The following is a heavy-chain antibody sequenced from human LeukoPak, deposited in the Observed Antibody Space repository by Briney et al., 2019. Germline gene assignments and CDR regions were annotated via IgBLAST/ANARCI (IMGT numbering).Heavy chain of an antibody. CDR1: GFTFSDYY. Sequence: GGSLRLSCAASGFTFSDYYMSWIRQAPGKGLEWVSYISSSGSTIYYADSVKGRFTISRDDAKNSLYLQMNSLRAEDTALYYCAKGGRMTVTTSSYYYMDVWGKGTTVTVSS. CDR3: AKGGRMTVTTSSYYYMDV. CDR2: ISSSGSTI. V-gene: IGHV3-11*01. J-gene: IGHJ6*03. D-gene: IGHD4-17*01.